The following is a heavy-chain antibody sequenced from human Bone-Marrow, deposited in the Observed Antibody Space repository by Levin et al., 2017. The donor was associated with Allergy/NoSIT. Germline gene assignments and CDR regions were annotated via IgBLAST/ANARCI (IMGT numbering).Heavy chain of an antibody. J-gene: IGHJ6*02. D-gene: IGHD3-10*01. Sequence: GASVKVSCEASGFRFSDYYMYWIRQAPGGGLERVANIKEDGSEKYYVDSVKGRFTISRDNTKNSLYLQMNSLRVEDTAIYYCAAGSGSHWGQGTTVNVSS. CDR2: IKEDGSEK. CDR3: AAGSGSH. CDR1: GFRFSDYY. V-gene: IGHV3-7*01.